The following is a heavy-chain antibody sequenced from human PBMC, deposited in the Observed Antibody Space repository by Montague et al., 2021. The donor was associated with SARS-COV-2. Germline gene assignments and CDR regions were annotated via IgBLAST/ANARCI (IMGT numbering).Heavy chain of an antibody. Sequence: SETLSLTCAVYGGSFSGYYWSWIRQPPGKGLEWIGEINHSGSTNXNPSLKSRVTISVDTSKNQFSLKLSSVTAADTAVYYCARGRTVTTFYYYYYYGMDVWGRGTTVTVSS. D-gene: IGHD4-17*01. J-gene: IGHJ6*02. V-gene: IGHV4-34*01. CDR2: INHSGST. CDR3: ARGRTVTTFYYYYYYGMDV. CDR1: GGSFSGYY.